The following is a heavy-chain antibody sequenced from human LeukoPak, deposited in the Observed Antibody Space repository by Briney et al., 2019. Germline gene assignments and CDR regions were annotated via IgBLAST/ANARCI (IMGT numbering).Heavy chain of an antibody. CDR3: ARDKYSGSYQPDY. D-gene: IGHD1-26*01. Sequence: GGSLRLSCAASGFTFSSYSMNWVRQVPGKGLEWVSYISSRGSTIYYADSVKGRFTIFRDNAKNSLYLQMNSLRAEDTAVYYCARDKYSGSYQPDYWGQGTLVTVSS. CDR1: GFTFSSYS. CDR2: ISSRGSTI. V-gene: IGHV3-48*01. J-gene: IGHJ4*02.